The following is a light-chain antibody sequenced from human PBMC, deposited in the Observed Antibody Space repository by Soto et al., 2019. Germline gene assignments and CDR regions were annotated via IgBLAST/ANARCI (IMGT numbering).Light chain of an antibody. CDR2: GAS. J-gene: IGKJ4*01. V-gene: IGKV3-20*01. CDR1: QSVSSSH. Sequence: EIVLTQSPGTLSLSPGERATLSCRASQSVSSSHLAWYQQKPGQAPRLLIYGASIRATGIPDRFSGSGSGTDFTLTISRLEPEDFAVFYCQQYGTSPLTFGGGTMVEIK. CDR3: QQYGTSPLT.